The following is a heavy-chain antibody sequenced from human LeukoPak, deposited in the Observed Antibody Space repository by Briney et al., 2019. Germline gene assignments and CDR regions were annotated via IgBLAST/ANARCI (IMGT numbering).Heavy chain of an antibody. Sequence: PGGSLRPSCAASGFTFSNYTMHWVRQAPGKGLEWVAVISYDGNNKYYADSVKGRFTISRDNSKNTLYLQMNNLRAEDTAVYFCARVVFLGKWSIPFDSWGQGTLVTVSS. CDR3: ARVVFLGKWSIPFDS. J-gene: IGHJ4*02. D-gene: IGHD3-16*01. CDR2: ISYDGNNK. V-gene: IGHV3-30*01. CDR1: GFTFSNYT.